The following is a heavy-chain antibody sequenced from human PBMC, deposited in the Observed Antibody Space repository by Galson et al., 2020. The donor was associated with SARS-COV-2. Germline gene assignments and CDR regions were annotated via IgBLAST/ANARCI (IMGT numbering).Heavy chain of an antibody. V-gene: IGHV3-74*01. D-gene: IGHD7-27*01. J-gene: IGHJ4*02. CDR3: ARGDMGNDYFDY. CDR1: GFTFSSYW. Sequence: ALHGESLKISCAVFGFTFSSYWMHWVRQAPGKGLVWVSRIYSEGSSTSYADSVKGRFTISGDNAKNTLYLQMNSLRAEDTAVYYCARGDMGNDYFDYWGQGTLVTVSS. CDR2: IYSEGSST.